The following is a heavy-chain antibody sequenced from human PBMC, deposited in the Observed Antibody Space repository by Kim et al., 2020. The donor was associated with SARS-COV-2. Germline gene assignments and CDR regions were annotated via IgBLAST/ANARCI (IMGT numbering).Heavy chain of an antibody. CDR2: ISGSSSR. CDR1: GFTFSSYE. D-gene: IGHD5-12*01. J-gene: IGHJ3*02. CDR3: AREVATTPDAFDI. Sequence: GWSLRLSCAVSGFTFSSYEMNWVRQAPGKGLVWVSYISGSSSRHYADSVKGRFTISRDNAKNSLYLQMNSLRVEDTAVYYCAREVATTPDAFDIWGQGTLGTVSS. V-gene: IGHV3-48*03.